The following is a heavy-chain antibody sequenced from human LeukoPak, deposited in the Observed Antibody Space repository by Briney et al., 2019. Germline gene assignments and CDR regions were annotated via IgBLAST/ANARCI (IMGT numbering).Heavy chain of an antibody. V-gene: IGHV1-24*01. D-gene: IGHD2-8*01. CDR2: FDPEDGET. CDR1: GYTLTGLS. Sequence: ASVKASCKVSGYTLTGLSMHWVRQAPGKGLEWMGGFDPEDGETIYAQKFQGRVTMTEDTSTDTAYMELSSLRSEDTAVYYCATRGRYCTNGVCYPSISGFDPWGQGTLVTVSS. J-gene: IGHJ5*02. CDR3: ATRGRYCTNGVCYPSISGFDP.